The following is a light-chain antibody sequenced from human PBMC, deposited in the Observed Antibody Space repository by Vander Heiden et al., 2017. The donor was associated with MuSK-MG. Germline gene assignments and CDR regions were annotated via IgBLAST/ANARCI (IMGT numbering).Light chain of an antibody. V-gene: IGLV2-11*01. Sequence: QSALTQPRSVSGSPGQSVTISCTGTSNDVGAYNYVSWYQQHPGKAPKLMVFDVSQRPSGVPDRFSGSKSGNTASLTISGLQAEDEADYYCFSYAGSYDVVFGGGTKLTVL. J-gene: IGLJ3*02. CDR2: DVS. CDR3: FSYAGSYDVV. CDR1: SNDVGAYNY.